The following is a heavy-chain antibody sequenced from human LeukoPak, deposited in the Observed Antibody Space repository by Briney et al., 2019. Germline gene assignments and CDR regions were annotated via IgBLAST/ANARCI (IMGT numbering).Heavy chain of an antibody. D-gene: IGHD4-17*01. CDR2: ISYDGSNK. V-gene: IGHV3-30-3*01. J-gene: IGHJ4*02. CDR3: AKAAPGESYFDY. CDR1: EFTFSRYA. Sequence: PGGSLRLSCAASEFTFSRYAMHWVRQAPGKGLEWVAFISYDGSNKYYADSVKGRFTISRDNSKNTLYLHMNSLRAEDTAMYYCAKAAPGESYFDYWGQGTLVTVSS.